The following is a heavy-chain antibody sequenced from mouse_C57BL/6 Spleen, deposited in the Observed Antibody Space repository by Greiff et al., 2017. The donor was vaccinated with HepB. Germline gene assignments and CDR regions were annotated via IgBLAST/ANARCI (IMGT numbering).Heavy chain of an antibody. V-gene: IGHV6-3*01. CDR2: IRLKSDNYAT. CDR3: TTTTVVATDYAMDY. Sequence: EVQLQQSGGGLVQPGGSMKLSCVASGFTFSNYWMNWVRQSPEKGLEWVAQIRLKSDNYATHYAESVKGRFTISRDDSKSSVYLQMNNLRAEDTGIYYCTTTTVVATDYAMDYWGQGTSVTVSS. D-gene: IGHD1-1*01. CDR1: GFTFSNYW. J-gene: IGHJ4*01.